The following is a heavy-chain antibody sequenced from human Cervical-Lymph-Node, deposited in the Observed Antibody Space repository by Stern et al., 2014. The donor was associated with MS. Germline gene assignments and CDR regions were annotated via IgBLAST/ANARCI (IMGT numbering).Heavy chain of an antibody. CDR1: GASFTDNY. CDR3: ARERKVERSARVFVSFDV. D-gene: IGHD1-1*01. V-gene: IGHV4-34*01. CDR2: INHSGKT. J-gene: IGHJ3*01. Sequence: QVQLQQWGAGLLRPSETLSLTCAVHGASFTDNYWSWIRQTPGKGLEWIGEINHSGKTHHNPSLMSRVPLSVDTSKNQFSLKLNSVTAADTAVYYCARERKVERSARVFVSFDVWGQGTLLTVSS.